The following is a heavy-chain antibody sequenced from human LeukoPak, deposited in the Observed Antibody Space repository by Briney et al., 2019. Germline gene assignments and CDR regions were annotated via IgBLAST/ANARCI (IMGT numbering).Heavy chain of an antibody. J-gene: IGHJ4*02. CDR1: GGTFSSYT. V-gene: IGHV1-69*02. D-gene: IGHD3-3*01. CDR2: IIPILGIA. CDR3: ARAIFGVANLDY. Sequence: ASVKVSCKASGGTFSSYTISWVRQAAGQGLEWVGRIIPILGIANYAQKFQGSVTITADKSTSTAYMELSSLRSEDTAVYYCARAIFGVANLDYWGQGTLVTVSS.